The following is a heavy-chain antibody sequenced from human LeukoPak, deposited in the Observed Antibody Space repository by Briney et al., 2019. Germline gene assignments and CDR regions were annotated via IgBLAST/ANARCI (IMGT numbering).Heavy chain of an antibody. CDR1: GFIFDDYA. CDR3: ARDQTGDPYNWFDP. J-gene: IGHJ5*02. Sequence: GRSLRLSCAASGFIFDDYAMHWVRQVPGKGLEWVSGISWNSGRIGYADSAKGRFTISRDNAKNSLYLQMNSLSVDDTALYFCARDQTGDPYNWFDPWGQGTLVTVSS. D-gene: IGHD7-27*01. CDR2: ISWNSGRI. V-gene: IGHV3-9*01.